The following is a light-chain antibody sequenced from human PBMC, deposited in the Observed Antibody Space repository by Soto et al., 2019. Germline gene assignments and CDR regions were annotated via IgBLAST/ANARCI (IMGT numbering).Light chain of an antibody. Sequence: QSVLTQPPSATGSPGQSVTISCNGTSSDVGGYNYVSWYQQHPGKAPKLMIYEVTKRPSGVPDRFSGSKSGNTASLTVSGLQAEDEADYYCSSYAGSIHYVFGTGTKVPS. CDR1: SSDVGGYNY. CDR2: EVT. CDR3: SSYAGSIHYV. J-gene: IGLJ1*01. V-gene: IGLV2-8*01.